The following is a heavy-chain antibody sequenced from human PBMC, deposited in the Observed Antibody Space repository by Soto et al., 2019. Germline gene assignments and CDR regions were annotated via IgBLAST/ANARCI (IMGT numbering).Heavy chain of an antibody. CDR3: TRDLNYDFWSGYYHDY. CDR2: IRSKAYGGTT. V-gene: IGHV3-49*03. D-gene: IGHD3-3*01. Sequence: PGGSLRLSCTASGFTFGDYAMSWFRQAPGKGLEWVGFIRSKAYGGTTEYAASVKGRFTISRDDSKSIAYLQMNSLKTEDTAVYYCTRDLNYDFWSGYYHDYWGQGTPVTVSS. CDR1: GFTFGDYA. J-gene: IGHJ4*02.